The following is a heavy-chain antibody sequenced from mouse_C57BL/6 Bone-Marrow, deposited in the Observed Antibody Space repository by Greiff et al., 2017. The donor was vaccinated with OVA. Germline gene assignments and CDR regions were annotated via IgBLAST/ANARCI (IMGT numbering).Heavy chain of an antibody. Sequence: EVKLQESGPGMVKPSQSLSLTCTVTGYSITSGYDWHWIRHFPGNKLEWMGYISYSGSTNYNPSLKSRISITHDTSKNHFFLKLNSVTTEDTATYYCARDSGAYDGTLGYFDVWGTGTTVTVSS. V-gene: IGHV3-1*01. J-gene: IGHJ1*03. CDR2: ISYSGST. CDR1: GYSITSGYD. CDR3: ARDSGAYDGTLGYFDV. D-gene: IGHD2-3*01.